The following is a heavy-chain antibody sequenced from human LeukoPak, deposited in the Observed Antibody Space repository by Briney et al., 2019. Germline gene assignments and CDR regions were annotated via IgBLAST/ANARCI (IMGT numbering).Heavy chain of an antibody. D-gene: IGHD2-2*01. CDR1: EFTFSSYS. Sequence: PGGSLRLSCAASEFTFSSYSMNWVRQAPGKGLEWVSSISSSSSYIYYADSVKGRFTISRDNAKNSLYLQMNSLRAEDTAVYYCARVKPAAIRDAFDIWGQGTMVTVSS. CDR3: ARVKPAAIRDAFDI. V-gene: IGHV3-21*01. CDR2: ISSSSSYI. J-gene: IGHJ3*02.